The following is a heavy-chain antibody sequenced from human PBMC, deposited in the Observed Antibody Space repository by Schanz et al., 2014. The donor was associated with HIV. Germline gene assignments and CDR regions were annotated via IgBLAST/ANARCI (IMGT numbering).Heavy chain of an antibody. CDR2: ISWNSGSI. Sequence: EVQLVESGGGLVQPGRSLRLSCAASGFTFDDYVMHWVRQAPGKGLEWVSGISWNSGSIGYADSVKGRFTISRDNAKNSLYLQMNSLRAEDTALYYCTKDMGRVYYDSSGFSATFDYWGQGTLVTVSS. D-gene: IGHD3-22*01. J-gene: IGHJ4*02. CDR3: TKDMGRVYYDSSGFSATFDY. V-gene: IGHV3-9*01. CDR1: GFTFDDYV.